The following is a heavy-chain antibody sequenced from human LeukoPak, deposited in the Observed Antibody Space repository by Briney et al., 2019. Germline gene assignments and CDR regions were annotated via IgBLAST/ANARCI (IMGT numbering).Heavy chain of an antibody. V-gene: IGHV3-53*01. CDR1: GFSVSSNF. CDR2: LYSGANT. D-gene: IGHD3-10*01. CDR3: ARAVAYYYVSGNYYPGSFDV. Sequence: GGSLRLSCTASGFSVSSNFMSWVRQAPGKGLEWVSVLYSGANTYYADSVKGRFTISRDNSKNTLYLQMNSLRADDTAVYYCARAVAYYYVSGNYYPGSFDVGDQGTMVTVSS. J-gene: IGHJ3*01.